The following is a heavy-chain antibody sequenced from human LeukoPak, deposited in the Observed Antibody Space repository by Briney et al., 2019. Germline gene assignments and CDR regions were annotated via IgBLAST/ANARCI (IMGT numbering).Heavy chain of an antibody. CDR3: ARAHYYGSGSPFDY. J-gene: IGHJ4*02. Sequence: PSETLSLTCAVSGGSISSGGYSWSWIRQPPGKGLEWIGYIYHSGSTYYNPSLKSRVTISVDRSKNQFSLKLSSVTAADTAVYYCARAHYYGSGSPFDYWGQGTLVTVSS. CDR1: GGSISSGGYS. V-gene: IGHV4-30-2*01. CDR2: IYHSGST. D-gene: IGHD3-10*01.